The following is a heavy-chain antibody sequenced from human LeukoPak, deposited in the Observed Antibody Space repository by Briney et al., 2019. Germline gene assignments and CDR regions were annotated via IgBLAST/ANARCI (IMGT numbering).Heavy chain of an antibody. Sequence: TGGSLRLSCAASGFTFDDYAMHWVRQAPGKGLEWVSGISWNSGSIGYADSVKGRFTISRDNAKNSLYLQMNSLRAEDTAVYYCARDTGGGYSCYDCWGQGTLVTVSS. CDR3: ARDTGGGYSCYDC. CDR2: ISWNSGSI. J-gene: IGHJ4*02. D-gene: IGHD5-18*01. CDR1: GFTFDDYA. V-gene: IGHV3-9*01.